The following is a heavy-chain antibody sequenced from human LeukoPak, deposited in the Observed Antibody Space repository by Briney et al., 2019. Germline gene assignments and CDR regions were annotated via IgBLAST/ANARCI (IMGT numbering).Heavy chain of an antibody. CDR3: ARSYRTWSGYPYYYMDV. V-gene: IGHV5-51*01. Sequence: GESLKISCKGSGYSFTSYWIGWVRQMPGKGLEWMGIIYPGDSDTRYSPSFQSQVTISADKSISTAYLQWSSLKASDTAMYYCARSYRTWSGYPYYYMDVWGKGTTVTVSS. CDR2: IYPGDSDT. D-gene: IGHD3-3*01. J-gene: IGHJ6*03. CDR1: GYSFTSYW.